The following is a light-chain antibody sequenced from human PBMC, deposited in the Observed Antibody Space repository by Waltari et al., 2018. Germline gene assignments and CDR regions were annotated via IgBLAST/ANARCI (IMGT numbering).Light chain of an antibody. CDR3: CSYAGSSTVV. Sequence: QSALTQPASVSGSPGQSITISCTGTSSDVGSYNLVSWYQQHPGKAPKLMIYEGSKRPSGVSNRFSGSKAGHTASLTISGLQAEDEADYYCCSYAGSSTVVVGGGTKLTVL. J-gene: IGLJ2*01. CDR2: EGS. V-gene: IGLV2-23*01. CDR1: SSDVGSYNL.